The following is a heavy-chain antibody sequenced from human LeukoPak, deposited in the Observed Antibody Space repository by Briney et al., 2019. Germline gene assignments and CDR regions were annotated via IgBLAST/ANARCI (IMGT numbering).Heavy chain of an antibody. J-gene: IGHJ3*02. Sequence: AGGSLRLSFAASGFIFSSYSMNWVRQAPGKGLEWVSSISSSSSYIYYADSVKGRFTISRDNAKNSLNLQMNSLRAEDTAVYYCARGGLGSTIFGVVINAFDIWGQGTMVTVSS. CDR3: ARGGLGSTIFGVVINAFDI. D-gene: IGHD3-3*01. V-gene: IGHV3-21*01. CDR2: ISSSSSYI. CDR1: GFIFSSYS.